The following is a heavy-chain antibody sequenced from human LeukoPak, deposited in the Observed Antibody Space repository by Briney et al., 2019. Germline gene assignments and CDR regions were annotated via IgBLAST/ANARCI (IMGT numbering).Heavy chain of an antibody. CDR3: AELGITMIGGV. J-gene: IGHJ6*04. V-gene: IGHV3-48*03. CDR1: GFTFSSYE. D-gene: IGHD3-10*02. Sequence: GGSLRLFCAASGFTFSSYEMKWVRQAPGKGLEWVSYIISSGSTIFYADSEKGRFTISRHSAKNSLYLQMNSLRAEDTAVYYCAELGITMIGGVWGKGTTVTISS. CDR2: IISSGSTI.